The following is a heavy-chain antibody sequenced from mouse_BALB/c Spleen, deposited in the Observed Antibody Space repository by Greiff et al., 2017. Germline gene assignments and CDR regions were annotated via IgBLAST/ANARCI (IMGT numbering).Heavy chain of an antibody. CDR1: GFSLTSYD. V-gene: IGHV2-9-2*01. Sequence: VKLVESGPGLVAPSQSLSITCTVSGFSLTSYDISWIRQPPGKGLEWLGVIWTGGGTNYNSAFMSRLSISKDNSKSQVFLKMNSLQTDDTAIYYCVRDRDGFAYWGQGTLVTVSA. D-gene: IGHD3-3*01. J-gene: IGHJ3*01. CDR3: VRDRDGFAY. CDR2: IWTGGGT.